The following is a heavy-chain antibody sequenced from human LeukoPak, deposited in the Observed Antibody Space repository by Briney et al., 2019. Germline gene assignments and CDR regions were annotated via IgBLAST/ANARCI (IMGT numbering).Heavy chain of an antibody. Sequence: PGGSLRLSCAVSGFTLSAYEMNWVRQAPGKGLEWVSGISGSGAGTYYADSVKGRFTISSDSSKNTLYLQMNSLRAEDTAVYYCAKGGGDYLILYGLDVWGQGTTVTVSS. V-gene: IGHV3-23*01. CDR2: ISGSGAGT. D-gene: IGHD4-17*01. J-gene: IGHJ6*02. CDR1: GFTLSAYE. CDR3: AKGGGDYLILYGLDV.